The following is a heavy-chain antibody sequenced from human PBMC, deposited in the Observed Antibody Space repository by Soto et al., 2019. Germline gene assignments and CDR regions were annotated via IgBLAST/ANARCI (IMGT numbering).Heavy chain of an antibody. CDR2: IKNKKDGETT. CDR3: ITDPGDYEDY. Sequence: GGSLRLSCAASGLTFSNAWMSWVRQAPGKGLEWVGRIKNKKDGETTDYAAPVKGRFTISRDDSRNTLYLQMNSLRIEDTAVYHCITDPGDYEDYWGRGTQVTVSS. V-gene: IGHV3-15*01. J-gene: IGHJ4*01. CDR1: GLTFSNAW. D-gene: IGHD4-17*01.